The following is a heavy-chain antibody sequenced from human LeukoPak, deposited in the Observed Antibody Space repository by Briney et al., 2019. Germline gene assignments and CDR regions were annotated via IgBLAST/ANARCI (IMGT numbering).Heavy chain of an antibody. CDR1: GYTFTGYY. V-gene: IGHV1-69*13. J-gene: IGHJ4*02. CDR2: IIPIFGTA. D-gene: IGHD6-13*01. CDR3: ARDSQQLGEFDY. Sequence: ASVKVSCKASGYTFTGYYMHWVRQAPGQGLEWMGGIIPIFGTANYAQKFQGRVTITADESTSTAYMELSSLRSEDTAVYYCARDSQQLGEFDYWGQGTLVTVSS.